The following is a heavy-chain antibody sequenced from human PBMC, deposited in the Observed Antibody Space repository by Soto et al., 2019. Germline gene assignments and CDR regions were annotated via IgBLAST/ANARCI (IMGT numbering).Heavy chain of an antibody. CDR2: ISAHNGNT. CDR1: GYTFTSYG. Sequence: QVHLVQSGAEVKKPGASVKVSCKCSGYTFTSYGITWVRQAPGQGLEWMGWISAHNGNTVYAQKLQGRVTVTRDTSTRTAYMELRSLRSDDRAVYYCAGGRDGDYWGQGTLVTVSS. V-gene: IGHV1-18*01. CDR3: AGGRDGDY. D-gene: IGHD6-6*01. J-gene: IGHJ4*02.